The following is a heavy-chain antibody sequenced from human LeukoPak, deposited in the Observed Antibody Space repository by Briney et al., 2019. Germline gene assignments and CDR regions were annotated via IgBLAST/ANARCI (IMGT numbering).Heavy chain of an antibody. V-gene: IGHV1-8*03. D-gene: IGHD6-6*01. CDR2: MNPNSGNT. J-gene: IGHJ5*02. Sequence: GASVKVSCKASGYTFTSYDINWVRQATGQGLEWMGWMNPNSGNTGYAQKFQGRVTITRNTSISTAYMELSSLRSEDTAVYYCARQLRIRGFDPWGQGTLVTVSS. CDR3: ARQLRIRGFDP. CDR1: GYTFTSYD.